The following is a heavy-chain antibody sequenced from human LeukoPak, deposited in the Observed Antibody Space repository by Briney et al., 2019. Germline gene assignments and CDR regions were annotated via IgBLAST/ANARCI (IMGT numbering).Heavy chain of an antibody. CDR2: IKSKTDGGTT. V-gene: IGHV3-15*01. D-gene: IGHD3-3*02. CDR1: GFTFSNAW. J-gene: IGHJ3*02. CDR3: TTDFVLGDAFDI. Sequence: GGSLRLSCAASGFTFSNAWMSWVRQAPGKGLEWVGRIKSKTDGGTTDYAAPVKGRFTISRDDSKNTLYLQMNSLETEDTAVYYCTTDFVLGDAFDIWGQGTMVTVSS.